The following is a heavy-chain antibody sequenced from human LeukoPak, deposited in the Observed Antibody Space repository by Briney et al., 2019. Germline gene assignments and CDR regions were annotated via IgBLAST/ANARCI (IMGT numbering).Heavy chain of an antibody. J-gene: IGHJ4*02. CDR1: GGSISSYY. CDR3: AREPKGAMAPGGY. Sequence: PSETLSLTCTVSGGSISSYYWSWIRQPPGKGLEWIGYIYYSGSTNYNPSLKSRVTISVDTSKNQFSLKLSSVTAADTAVYYCAREPKGAMAPGGYWGQGTLVTVSS. CDR2: IYYSGST. V-gene: IGHV4-59*12. D-gene: IGHD1-26*01.